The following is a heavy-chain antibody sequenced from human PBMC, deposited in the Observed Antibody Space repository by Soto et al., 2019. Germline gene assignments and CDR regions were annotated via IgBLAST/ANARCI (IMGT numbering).Heavy chain of an antibody. D-gene: IGHD4-17*01. J-gene: IGHJ4*02. V-gene: IGHV1-8*01. Sequence: QVQLVQSGAEVKKPGASVKVSCTASGYTFTSYDINWVRQATGQGLEGMGWMNPNCGNTGYAQKFQGRVTMTRTTSISTAYMELSILRSEDTAVYYCARALDYGDYVGCNYWGQGTLVTVS. CDR2: MNPNCGNT. CDR1: GYTFTSYD. CDR3: ARALDYGDYVGCNY.